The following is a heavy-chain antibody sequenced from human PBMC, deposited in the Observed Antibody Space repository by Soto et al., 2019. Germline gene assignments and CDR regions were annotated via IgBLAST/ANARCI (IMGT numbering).Heavy chain of an antibody. Sequence: EVQLLESGGGLVQPGGSLRLSCAASGFTFSSYAMSWVRQAPGKGLEWVSAISGSGGSTYYADSVKGRFTISRDNSKNTLYLQMKSLRAEDTAVYYCAKAPRVRAAAGTSMGYWGQGTLVTVSS. V-gene: IGHV3-23*01. J-gene: IGHJ4*02. D-gene: IGHD6-13*01. CDR3: AKAPRVRAAAGTSMGY. CDR1: GFTFSSYA. CDR2: ISGSGGST.